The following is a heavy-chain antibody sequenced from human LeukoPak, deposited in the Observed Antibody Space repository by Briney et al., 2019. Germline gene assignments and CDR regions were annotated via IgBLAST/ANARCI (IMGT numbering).Heavy chain of an antibody. CDR1: GFTFSGYG. CDR2: IYSSDTT. J-gene: IGHJ3*02. CDR3: ARDLHYAFDI. D-gene: IGHD3-10*01. V-gene: IGHV3-48*02. Sequence: GGSLRLSGAASGFTFSGYGMNWVRQAPGKGLEWVSHIYSSDTTYADSVKGRFTISRDNAKNSLYLQMNSLRDEDTAVYYCARDLHYAFDIWGQGTMVTASS.